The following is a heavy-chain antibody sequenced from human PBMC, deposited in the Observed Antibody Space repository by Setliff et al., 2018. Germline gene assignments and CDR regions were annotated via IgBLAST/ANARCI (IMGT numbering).Heavy chain of an antibody. V-gene: IGHV1-18*04. D-gene: IGHD2-15*01. J-gene: IGHJ3*01. CDR3: AISTLSICSGGTCPNVFDV. CDR1: GYMFKSYG. CDR2: ISSYNENT. Sequence: ASVKVSCKASGYMFKSYGINWMRQAAGQGFEWMGWISSYNENTKSAQKFQGRISMTTDTTTATSYMELRSLRSDDTAVYYCAISTLSICSGGTCPNVFDVWGQGTMVTVSS.